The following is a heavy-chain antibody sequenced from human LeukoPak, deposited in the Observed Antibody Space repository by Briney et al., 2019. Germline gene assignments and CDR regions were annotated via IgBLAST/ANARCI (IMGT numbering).Heavy chain of an antibody. CDR1: GFTFSSYA. D-gene: IGHD1-26*01. J-gene: IGHJ4*02. CDR2: ISGSGGSA. CDR3: AKDRSMYSGGGGYFDY. Sequence: GGSLRLSCAASGFTFSSYAMSWVRQAPGKGLEWVSAISGSGGSAYYADSVKGRFTISRDNSKNTLYLQMNSLRAEDTAVYYCAKDRSMYSGGGGYFDYWGQGTLVTVSS. V-gene: IGHV3-23*01.